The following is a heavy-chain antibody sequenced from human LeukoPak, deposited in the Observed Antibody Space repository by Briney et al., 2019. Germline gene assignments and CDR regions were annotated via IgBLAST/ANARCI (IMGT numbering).Heavy chain of an antibody. Sequence: SETLSLTCTVSGGSISSYYWSWIRQPPGKGLEWIGYIYYSWSTNYNPSPKSRVTISVDTSKNQFSLKLSSVTAADTAVYYCARSVVINWFDPWGQGTLVTVSS. CDR3: ARSVVINWFDP. J-gene: IGHJ5*02. V-gene: IGHV4-59*01. D-gene: IGHD3-22*01. CDR1: GGSISSYY. CDR2: IYYSWST.